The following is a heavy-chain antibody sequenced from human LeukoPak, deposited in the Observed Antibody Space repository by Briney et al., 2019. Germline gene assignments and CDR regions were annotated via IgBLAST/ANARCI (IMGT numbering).Heavy chain of an antibody. Sequence: GGSLRLSCAASGFTFSSYGMYWVRQAPGKGLEWVAFIRNDGSNKYYADSVKGRFTISRDNSKNTLYLQMNSLRADDTALYYCAKGYGDLVAFDIWGQGTMVTVSS. J-gene: IGHJ3*02. CDR2: IRNDGSNK. D-gene: IGHD4-17*01. CDR1: GFTFSSYG. V-gene: IGHV3-30*02. CDR3: AKGYGDLVAFDI.